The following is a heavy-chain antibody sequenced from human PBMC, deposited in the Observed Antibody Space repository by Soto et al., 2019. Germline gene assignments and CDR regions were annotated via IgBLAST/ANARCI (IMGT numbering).Heavy chain of an antibody. CDR3: ARESRGYCSSTSCYGNYYYYGMDV. D-gene: IGHD2-2*01. Sequence: KSSETLSLTCTVSGGSISSGGYYWSWIRQHPGKGLEWIGYIYYSGSTYYNPSLKSRVTISVDTSKNQFSLKLSPVTAADTAVYYCARESRGYCSSTSCYGNYYYYGMDVWGQGTTVTVSS. CDR1: GGSISSGGYY. V-gene: IGHV4-31*03. CDR2: IYYSGST. J-gene: IGHJ6*02.